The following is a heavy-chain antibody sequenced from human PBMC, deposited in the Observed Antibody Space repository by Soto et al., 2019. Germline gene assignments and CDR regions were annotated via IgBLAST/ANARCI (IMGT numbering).Heavy chain of an antibody. CDR2: IIPILDTV. CDR1: GGTFSSYT. V-gene: IGHV1-69*08. Sequence: SVKVSCKASGGTFSSYTIGWVRQAPGQGLEWMGRIIPILDTVNYAQKFQGRVTITADTSTSTANMELRSLRSDDTAVYYCARSGDPVDYFYYYGMDVWGQGTTVTVSS. J-gene: IGHJ6*02. D-gene: IGHD4-17*01. CDR3: ARSGDPVDYFYYYGMDV.